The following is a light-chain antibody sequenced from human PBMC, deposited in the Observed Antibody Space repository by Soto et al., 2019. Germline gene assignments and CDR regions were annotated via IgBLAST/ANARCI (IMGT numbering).Light chain of an antibody. CDR1: QSVSSD. V-gene: IGKV3-15*01. CDR3: QQYNGWPLT. J-gene: IGKJ4*01. Sequence: EIVMTQSPATLSVSPGERATLSCRASQSVSSDLAWYQQKPGQAPRLLIYGASTRATGIPATFSGSGSGTEFTLTITSLQSEDFAVYYCQQYNGWPLTFGGGTKVEIK. CDR2: GAS.